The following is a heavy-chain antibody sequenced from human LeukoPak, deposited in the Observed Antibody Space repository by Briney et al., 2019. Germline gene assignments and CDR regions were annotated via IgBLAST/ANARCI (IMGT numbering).Heavy chain of an antibody. CDR1: GGSISSYY. Sequence: TSETLSLTCTVSGGSISSYYWSWIRQPAGKGLEWIGRSYSSGSTNYNPSLKSRVTTSVDTSKNQLSLKLTSVTAADTAVYYCARGGNSGAFDIWGQGTMVTVSS. D-gene: IGHD4-23*01. CDR3: ARGGNSGAFDI. V-gene: IGHV4-4*07. J-gene: IGHJ3*02. CDR2: SYSSGST.